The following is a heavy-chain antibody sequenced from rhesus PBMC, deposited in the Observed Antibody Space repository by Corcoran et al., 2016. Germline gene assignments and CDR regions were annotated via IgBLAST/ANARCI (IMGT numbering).Heavy chain of an antibody. D-gene: IGHD1-20*01. CDR3: ARDSWNINNRFDV. J-gene: IGHJ5-1*01. CDR1: GFSLTTSGMG. Sequence: QVTLKASGPALVKPTQTLTLTCPFSGFSLTTSGMGVGWIRQPPGKALEWLALIYWDDDNRYSTSLKSRLTISKDTSKNQVVLTMTNMDPVDTATYYCARDSWNINNRFDVWGPGVLVTVSS. V-gene: IGHV2-174*01. CDR2: IYWDDDN.